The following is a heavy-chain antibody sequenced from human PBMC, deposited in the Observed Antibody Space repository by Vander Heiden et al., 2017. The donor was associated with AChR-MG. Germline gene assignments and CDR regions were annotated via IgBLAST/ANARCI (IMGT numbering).Heavy chain of an antibody. Sequence: EVQLVESGGGLVKPGGSLRLSCAASGFTFSSYSMNWVRQAPGKGLEWVSSISSSSSYIYYADSVKGRFTISRDNAKNSLYLQMNSLRAEDTAVYYCARGFDILTGYYFDYWGQGTLVTVSS. D-gene: IGHD3-9*01. CDR1: GFTFSSYS. J-gene: IGHJ4*02. CDR3: ARGFDILTGYYFDY. CDR2: ISSSSSYI. V-gene: IGHV3-21*01.